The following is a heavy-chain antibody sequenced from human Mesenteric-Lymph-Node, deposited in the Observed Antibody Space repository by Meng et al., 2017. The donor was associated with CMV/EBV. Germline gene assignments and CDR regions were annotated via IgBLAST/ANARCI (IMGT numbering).Heavy chain of an antibody. CDR3: ARYSTSSFDP. V-gene: IGHV4-39*07. CDR2: VYYSGST. Sequence: SETLSLTCTVFRDSINTKNYYWGWIRQPPGRGLEWIGSVYYSGSTFYNPSLRSRVTMSVDTSKNQFSLNLNSVTAADTAVYYCARYSTSSFDPWGQGTRVTVSS. CDR1: RDSINTKNYY. J-gene: IGHJ5*02. D-gene: IGHD6-6*01.